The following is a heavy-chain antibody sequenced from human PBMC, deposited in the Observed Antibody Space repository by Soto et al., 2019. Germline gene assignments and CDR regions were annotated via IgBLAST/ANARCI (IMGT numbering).Heavy chain of an antibody. Sequence: SATLSLTCTVSGGSFSSYYWSWIRQPPGKGLEWVGSIYYSGSTNYNPSLKSRVTISGDTSKTQFSLKLSFVHAADAAVYYGARVWNYRDPDFDDWGQGTLVTVSS. V-gene: IGHV4-59*01. J-gene: IGHJ4*02. D-gene: IGHD1-7*01. CDR2: IYYSGST. CDR3: ARVWNYRDPDFDD. CDR1: GGSFSSYY.